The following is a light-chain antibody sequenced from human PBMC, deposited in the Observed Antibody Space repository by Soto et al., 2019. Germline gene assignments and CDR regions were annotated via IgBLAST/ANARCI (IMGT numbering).Light chain of an antibody. CDR3: QQRSNWPSIT. CDR2: DAS. Sequence: ILLTQSPATLSLSPGERATLSCRASQSVSSYLAWYQQKPGQAPRLLIYDASNRATGIPARFSGSGSGTDFTLTINSLEPEDFAVYYCQQRSNWPSITFGQGTRLEIK. J-gene: IGKJ5*01. V-gene: IGKV3-11*01. CDR1: QSVSSY.